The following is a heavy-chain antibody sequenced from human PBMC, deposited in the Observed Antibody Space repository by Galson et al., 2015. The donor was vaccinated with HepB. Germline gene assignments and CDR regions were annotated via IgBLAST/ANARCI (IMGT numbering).Heavy chain of an antibody. Sequence: ETLSLTCTVSGVSIRSNTYSWGWIRQPPGKGLEWIGSIYYSGGSYYNPSLKSRVTISLETSKNQFSLQQSSVTAADTAMYYCARHSGGHTTPFESWGQGTLVTVSS. CDR2: IYYSGGS. V-gene: IGHV4-39*01. CDR3: ARHSGGHTTPFES. CDR1: GVSIRSNTYS. J-gene: IGHJ4*02. D-gene: IGHD3-10*01.